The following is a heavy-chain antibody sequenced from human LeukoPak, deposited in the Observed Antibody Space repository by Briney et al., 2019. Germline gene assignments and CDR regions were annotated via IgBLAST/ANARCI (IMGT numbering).Heavy chain of an antibody. J-gene: IGHJ4*02. CDR3: AKDQGRGYGYIYSDY. CDR2: ISGSGDST. Sequence: GGSLRLSCAASGFTFSSYAMSWVRQAPGKGLEWVSAISGSGDSTYYADSVKGRFTVSRDNSKNTLYLQMNSLRAEDAAVYHCAKDQGRGYGYIYSDYWGQGTLVTVS. V-gene: IGHV3-23*01. CDR1: GFTFSSYA. D-gene: IGHD5-18*01.